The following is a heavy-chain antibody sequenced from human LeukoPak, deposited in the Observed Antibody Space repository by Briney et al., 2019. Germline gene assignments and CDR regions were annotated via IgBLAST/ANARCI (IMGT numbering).Heavy chain of an antibody. CDR1: GGSISTSSYY. J-gene: IGHJ4*02. CDR2: IYYSGST. CDR3: ARCIAVAGTGFDY. D-gene: IGHD6-19*01. V-gene: IGHV4-39*01. Sequence: SETLSLTCTVSGGSISTSSYYWGWIRQPPGNGLEWIGSIYYSGSTYYNPSLKSRVTISVDTSKNQFSLKLSSVTAADTAVSYCARCIAVAGTGFDYWGQGTLVTVSS.